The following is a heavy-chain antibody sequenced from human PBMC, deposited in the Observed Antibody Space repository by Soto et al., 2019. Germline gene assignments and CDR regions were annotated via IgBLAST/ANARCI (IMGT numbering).Heavy chain of an antibody. CDR2: ISSSGNSI. D-gene: IGHD2-2*01. V-gene: IGHV3-21*01. Sequence: GGSLSLSCVASGFLFSTYFMNWVHQAPGKGLEWVSFISSSGNSIYYADSVKGRFTISRDNAKNSLYLQMDSLRAEDTAVYFCARDFVYRGYCTSTSCSNFDYWGQGTLVTVSS. J-gene: IGHJ4*02. CDR1: GFLFSTYF. CDR3: ARDFVYRGYCTSTSCSNFDY.